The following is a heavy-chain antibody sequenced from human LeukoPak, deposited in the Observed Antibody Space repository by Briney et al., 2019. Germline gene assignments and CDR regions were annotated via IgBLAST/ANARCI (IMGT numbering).Heavy chain of an antibody. Sequence: SQTLSLTCAISGDSFSRNGAAWNWIRQSPSRGLEWLGRTYYRSKWYNDYAVFVKSRVTINPDTSKNQFSLQLNSVTPEDTAVYYCARGRPSYYGMDVWGQGTTVTVSS. CDR2: TYYRSKWYN. J-gene: IGHJ6*02. CDR3: ARGRPSYYGMDV. CDR1: GDSFSRNGAA. V-gene: IGHV6-1*01.